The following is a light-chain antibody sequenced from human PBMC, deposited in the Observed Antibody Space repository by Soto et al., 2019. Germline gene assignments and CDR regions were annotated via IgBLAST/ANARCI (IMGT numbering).Light chain of an antibody. CDR2: AAS. J-gene: IGKJ5*01. CDR1: QSISGY. CDR3: QQSYSTPIT. V-gene: IGKV1-39*01. Sequence: DIQMTQSPSSLSASGGDRVTITCRASQSISGYLNWYQQKPGKAPKLLIYAASSLQSGVPSRFSGSGSGTDFTLTISSLQPEDFATYYCQQSYSTPITFGQGTRLEIK.